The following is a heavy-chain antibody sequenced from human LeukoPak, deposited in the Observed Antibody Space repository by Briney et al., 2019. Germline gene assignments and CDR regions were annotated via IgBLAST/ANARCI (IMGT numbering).Heavy chain of an antibody. Sequence: GGSLRLSCAASKFTFDDYGMSWVRQVPGKGLEWVSGINWNGGSPIYADSVKGRFTISRDNAKNSLYLQMNSLRAEDTALYYCAKGVRITMVRGAFDIWGQGTMVTVSS. V-gene: IGHV3-20*04. D-gene: IGHD3-10*01. CDR1: KFTFDDYG. CDR2: INWNGGSP. J-gene: IGHJ3*02. CDR3: AKGVRITMVRGAFDI.